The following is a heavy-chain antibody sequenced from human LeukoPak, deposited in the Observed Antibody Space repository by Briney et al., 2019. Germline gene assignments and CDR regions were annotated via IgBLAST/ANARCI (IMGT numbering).Heavy chain of an antibody. CDR2: INHSGST. V-gene: IGHV4-34*01. Sequence: SGTLSLTCAVYGGSFSGYYWSWIRQPPGKGLEWIGEINHSGSTNYNPPLKSRVTISVDTSKNQFSLKLSSVTAADTAVYYCATGDSSKFDYWGQGTLVTVSS. CDR1: GGSFSGYY. CDR3: ATGDSSKFDY. D-gene: IGHD3-22*01. J-gene: IGHJ4*02.